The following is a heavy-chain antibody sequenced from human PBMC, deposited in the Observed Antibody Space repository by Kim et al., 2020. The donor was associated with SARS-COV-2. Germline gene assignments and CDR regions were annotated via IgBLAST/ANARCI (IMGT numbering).Heavy chain of an antibody. J-gene: IGHJ6*02. CDR1: GFTFSSYG. V-gene: IGHV3-30*18. Sequence: GGSLRLSCAASGFTFSSYGMHWVRQAPGKGLEWVAVISYDGSNKYYADSVKGRFTISRDNSKNTLYLQMNSLRAEDTAVYYCAKGDYYYYYGMDVWGQGTTVTVSS. CDR3: AKGDYYYYYGMDV. CDR2: ISYDGSNK.